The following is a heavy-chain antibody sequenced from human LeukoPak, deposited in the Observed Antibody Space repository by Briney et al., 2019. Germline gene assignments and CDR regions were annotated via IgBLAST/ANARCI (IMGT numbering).Heavy chain of an antibody. CDR2: IYNSGGT. V-gene: IGHV4-4*02. J-gene: IGHJ4*02. Sequence: SGTLSLTCAVSGGSISSSNWWSWVRQPPGKGLEWIGEIYNSGGTNYSPSLKSRVTISVDKSKNQFSLNLRSVTAADTAVYYCARGGINSSGWYRYWGQGTLVTVSS. CDR1: GGSISSSNW. CDR3: ARGGINSSGWYRY. D-gene: IGHD6-19*01.